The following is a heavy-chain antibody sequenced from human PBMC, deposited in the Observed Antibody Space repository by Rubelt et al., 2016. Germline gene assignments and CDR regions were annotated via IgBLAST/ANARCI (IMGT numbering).Heavy chain of an antibody. CDR3: MRDFIGY. J-gene: IGHJ4*02. V-gene: IGHV3-7*03. CDR2: IKEDGSVK. CDR1: GFTMSYYW. Sequence: EVQLVESGGGLVQPGGSLRLSCAASGFTMSYYWMSWVRQAPGKGLEWVANIKEDGSVKNYLDSVRGRFTISRDNCRNSLYLQMDSLRAGDTAVYDCMRDFIGYSGQGTLVTV.